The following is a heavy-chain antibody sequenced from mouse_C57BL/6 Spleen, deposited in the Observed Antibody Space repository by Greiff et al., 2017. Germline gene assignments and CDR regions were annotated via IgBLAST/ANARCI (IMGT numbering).Heavy chain of an antibody. V-gene: IGHV1-80*01. CDR2: IYPGDGDT. CDR1: GYAFSSYW. J-gene: IGHJ3*01. D-gene: IGHD1-1*01. CDR3: ARKPGSSWGFAY. Sequence: QVQLKESGAELVKPGASVKISCKASGYAFSSYWMNWVKQRPGKGLEWIGQIYPGDGDTNYNGKFKGKATLTADKSSSTAYMQLSSLTSEDSAVYFCARKPGSSWGFAYWGQGTLVTVSA.